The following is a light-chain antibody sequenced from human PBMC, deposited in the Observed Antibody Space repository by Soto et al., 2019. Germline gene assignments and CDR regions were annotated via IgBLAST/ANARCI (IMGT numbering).Light chain of an antibody. CDR3: QQTYSGPLT. Sequence: EIVLTQSPGTLSLSPGERATLSCRASQSVRSSSYLAWYQQKPDQAPRLLLYDATSRATGIPDRFSGIGSGTDFTLSISSLKPEDFATDECQQTYSGPLTFGGGTKVDIK. CDR2: DAT. CDR1: QSVRSSSY. J-gene: IGKJ4*01. V-gene: IGKV3-20*01.